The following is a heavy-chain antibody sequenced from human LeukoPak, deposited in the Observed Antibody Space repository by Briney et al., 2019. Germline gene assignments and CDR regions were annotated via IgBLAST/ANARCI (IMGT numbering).Heavy chain of an antibody. CDR2: NYFSGST. D-gene: IGHD2-15*01. CDR3: ARRINGYYGMDV. V-gene: IGHV4-39*01. J-gene: IGHJ6*02. CDR1: GGSISSSGYH. Sequence: SETLSLTCTVSGGSISSSGYHWAWIRQPPGKGLEWIGSNYFSGSTYYNPSFKSRVTISVDTSKNQFSLNLSSVTAADTAVYYCARRINGYYGMDVWGQGTTVSVSS.